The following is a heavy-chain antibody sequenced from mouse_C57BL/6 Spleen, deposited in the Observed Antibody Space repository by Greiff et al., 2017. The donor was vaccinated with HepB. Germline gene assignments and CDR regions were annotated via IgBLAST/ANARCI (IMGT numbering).Heavy chain of an antibody. V-gene: IGHV14-4*01. Sequence: VQLQHSGAELVRPGASVKLSCTASGFNIKDDYMHWVKQRPEQGLEWIGWIDPENGDTEYASKFQGKATITADTSSNTAYLQLSSLTSEDTAVYYCTTGYYGSMAYWGQGTTLTVSS. J-gene: IGHJ2*01. D-gene: IGHD1-1*01. CDR3: TTGYYGSMAY. CDR1: GFNIKDDY. CDR2: IDPENGDT.